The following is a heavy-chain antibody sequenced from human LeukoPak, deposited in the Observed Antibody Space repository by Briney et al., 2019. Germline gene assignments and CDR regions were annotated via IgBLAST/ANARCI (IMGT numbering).Heavy chain of an antibody. CDR1: GGSISSHY. CDR3: ARGVYIAAAQYGY. Sequence: SETLSLTCTVSGGSISSHYWSWIRQPPGKGLEWIGYIYYSGTTNYNPSLKSRVTISVDTSKNQFSLKLSSVTAADTAVYYCARGVYIAAAQYGYWGQGTLVTVSS. V-gene: IGHV4-59*11. J-gene: IGHJ4*02. CDR2: IYYSGTT. D-gene: IGHD6-13*01.